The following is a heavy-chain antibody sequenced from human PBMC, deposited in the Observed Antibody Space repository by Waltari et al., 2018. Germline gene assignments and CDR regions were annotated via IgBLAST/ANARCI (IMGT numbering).Heavy chain of an antibody. V-gene: IGHV4-4*02. J-gene: IGHJ6*02. CDR2: IFHTGST. Sequence: QVQLQESGPGLVKPSGTLSLTCAVSGASISSSNWWSWVRQPPGKGLEWIGDIFHTGSTNYNPSLKSRLTFSVDKSKNQFSLKLTSVTAADTAIYYCALSRPWYDSYHGMDVWGQGTTVTVSS. CDR1: GASISSSNW. CDR3: ALSRPWYDSYHGMDV.